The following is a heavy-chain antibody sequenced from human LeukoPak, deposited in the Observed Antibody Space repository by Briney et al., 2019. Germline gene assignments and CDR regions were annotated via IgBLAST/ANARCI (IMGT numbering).Heavy chain of an antibody. V-gene: IGHV3-23*01. CDR1: GFTMSTYA. CDR3: AKVPLGSGSYYPYYYYMDA. Sequence: GGSLRLSCAASGFTMSTYAMSWVRQAPGKGLEWVSGTSGGDGSTYYADSVKGRFTISRDNSKNTLYLQMNSLRVEDTAVYYCAKVPLGSGSYYPYYYYMDAWGKGTTVTVSS. D-gene: IGHD1-26*01. J-gene: IGHJ6*03. CDR2: TSGGDGST.